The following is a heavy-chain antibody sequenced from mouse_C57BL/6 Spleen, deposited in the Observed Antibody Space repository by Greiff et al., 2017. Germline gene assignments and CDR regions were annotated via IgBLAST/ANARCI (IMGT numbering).Heavy chain of an antibody. D-gene: IGHD2-3*01. CDR1: GYTFTSYW. CDR3: ARGRDDGYFYWYFDV. J-gene: IGHJ1*03. CDR2: IYPGSGST. V-gene: IGHV1-55*01. Sequence: VQLQQPGAELVKPGASVKMSCKASGYTFTSYWITWVKQKPGQGLEWIGDIYPGSGSTNYNEKFKSKATLTVDTSSSTAYMQLSSLTSEDSAVYYCARGRDDGYFYWYFDVWGTGTTVTVSS.